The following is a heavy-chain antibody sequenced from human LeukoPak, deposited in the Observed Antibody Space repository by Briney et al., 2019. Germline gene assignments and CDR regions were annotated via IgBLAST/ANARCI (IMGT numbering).Heavy chain of an antibody. CDR1: GGSISSYY. J-gene: IGHJ4*02. D-gene: IGHD6-13*01. CDR2: IYTSGST. V-gene: IGHV4-4*07. CDR3: ARDHQFEGMAAAGTDY. Sequence: SGTLSLTCTVSGGSISSYYWSWIRQPAGKGLEWIGRIYTSGSTNYNPSLKSRVTMSVDTSKNQFSLKLSSVTAADTAVYYCARDHQFEGMAAAGTDYWGQGTLVTVSS.